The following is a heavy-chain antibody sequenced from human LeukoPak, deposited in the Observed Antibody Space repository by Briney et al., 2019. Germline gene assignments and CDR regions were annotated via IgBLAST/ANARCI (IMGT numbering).Heavy chain of an antibody. CDR2: IYSGGST. D-gene: IGHD5-18*01. CDR1: GFTFSSYD. Sequence: GGSLRLSCAASGFTFSSYDMHWVRQAPGKGLEWVSVIYSGGSTYYADSVKGRFTISRDNSKNTLYLQMNSLRAEDTAVYYCARGGGYSYGLDAFDIWGQGTMVTVSS. V-gene: IGHV3-53*01. J-gene: IGHJ3*02. CDR3: ARGGGYSYGLDAFDI.